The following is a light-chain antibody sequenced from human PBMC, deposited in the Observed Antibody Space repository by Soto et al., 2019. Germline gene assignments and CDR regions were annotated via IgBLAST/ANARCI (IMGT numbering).Light chain of an antibody. J-gene: IGLJ2*01. CDR3: QAWDNSTVV. Sequence: SYELTQPPSVSVSPGQTASITCSGDKLGDKYACWYQQKPGQSPVLVLYQDTKRPSGIPERFSGSNSGNTATLTISGTQAMDEADYYCQAWDNSTVVFGGGTQLTVL. V-gene: IGLV3-1*01. CDR1: KLGDKY. CDR2: QDT.